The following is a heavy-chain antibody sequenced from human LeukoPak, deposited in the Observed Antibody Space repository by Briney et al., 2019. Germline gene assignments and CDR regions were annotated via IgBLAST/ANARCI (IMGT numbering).Heavy chain of an antibody. CDR1: GGSFSGYY. CDR3: ARDKVMVRGISSYNWFDP. Sequence: SETLSLTCAVYGGSFSGYYWSWIRQPPGKGLEWIGEINHSGSTNYNPSLKSRVTISVDTSKNQFSLKLSSVTAADTAVYYCARDKVMVRGISSYNWFDPWGQGTLVTVSS. J-gene: IGHJ5*02. D-gene: IGHD3-10*01. CDR2: INHSGST. V-gene: IGHV4-34*01.